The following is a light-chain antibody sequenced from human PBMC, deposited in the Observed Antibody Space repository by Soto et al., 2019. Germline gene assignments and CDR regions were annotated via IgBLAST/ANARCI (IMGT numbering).Light chain of an antibody. J-gene: IGLJ2*01. CDR3: CSRL. Sequence: QSVLTQPASVSGSPGQSITISCTGTSTDSATYDLVSWYQQHPGKAPQLIIYEVAKRPSGVSARFSGSQSGDTASLTISGLQAADEAYYYCCSRLFGGGTKVTVL. CDR1: STDSATYDL. V-gene: IGLV2-23*02. CDR2: EVA.